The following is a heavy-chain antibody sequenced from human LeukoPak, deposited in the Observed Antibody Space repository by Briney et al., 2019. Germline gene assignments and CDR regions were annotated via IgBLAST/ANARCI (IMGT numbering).Heavy chain of an antibody. CDR2: ISYDGSNK. V-gene: IGHV3-30*01. D-gene: IGHD2/OR15-2a*01. Sequence: PGGSLRLSCAASGFTFSSYAVHWVRQAPGKGLEWVAVISYDGSNKYYADSVKGRFTISRDNSKNTLYLQMNSLRAEDTPVYYCARDYFADMYYFDYWGQGTLVTVSS. J-gene: IGHJ4*02. CDR1: GFTFSSYA. CDR3: ARDYFADMYYFDY.